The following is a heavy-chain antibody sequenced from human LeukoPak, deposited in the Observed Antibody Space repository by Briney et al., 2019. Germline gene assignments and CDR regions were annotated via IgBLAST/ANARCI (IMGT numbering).Heavy chain of an antibody. CDR3: ARAGGPYYDSSGYSGMDV. CDR1: GYTFTSYG. V-gene: IGHV1-18*01. CDR2: ISAYNGNT. D-gene: IGHD3-22*01. J-gene: IGHJ6*03. Sequence: ASVKVSCKASGYTFTSYGISWVRQAPGQGLEWMGWISAYNGNTNYAQKLQGRVTMTTDTSTSTAYMELRSLRSDDTAVYYCARAGGPYYDSSGYSGMDVWGKGTTVTISS.